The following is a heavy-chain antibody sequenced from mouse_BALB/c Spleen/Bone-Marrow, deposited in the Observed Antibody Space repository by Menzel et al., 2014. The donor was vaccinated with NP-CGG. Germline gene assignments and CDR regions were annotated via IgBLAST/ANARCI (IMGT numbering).Heavy chain of an antibody. CDR2: IYPGDGST. J-gene: IGHJ3*01. Sequence: VQLQESGPELVKPGALVKISCKASGYTFTSYDINWVKQRLGQGLEWIGWIYPGDGSTKYNEKFKGKATLTADKSSSAAYMKLSNLPVENSAVYFCAGSVGGTGYGFAYWGQGTLVTVSA. V-gene: IGHV1S56*01. D-gene: IGHD3-1*01. CDR3: AGSVGGTGYGFAY. CDR1: GYTFTSYD.